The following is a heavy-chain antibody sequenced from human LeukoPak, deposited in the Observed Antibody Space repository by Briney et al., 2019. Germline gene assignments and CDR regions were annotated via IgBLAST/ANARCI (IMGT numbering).Heavy chain of an antibody. D-gene: IGHD2-15*01. Sequence: SVKVSCKASGGTFSSYAISWVRQAPGQGLEWMGGIIPNFGTANYAQKFQGRVTITADESTSTAYMELSSLRSEDTAVYYCARDGYCSGGSCLKNDAFDIWGQGTMVTVSS. J-gene: IGHJ3*02. CDR3: ARDGYCSGGSCLKNDAFDI. CDR1: GGTFSSYA. CDR2: IIPNFGTA. V-gene: IGHV1-69*01.